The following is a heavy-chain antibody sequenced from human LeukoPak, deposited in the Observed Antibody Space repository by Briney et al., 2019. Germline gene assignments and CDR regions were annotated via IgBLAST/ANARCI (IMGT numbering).Heavy chain of an antibody. V-gene: IGHV3-23*01. D-gene: IGHD3-22*01. J-gene: IGHJ4*02. CDR3: AKAGDSSGYYSEFDY. CDR1: GFTFSSYA. CDR2: ISGSGGST. Sequence: GGSLRLSCAASGFTFSSYAMSWVRQAPGKGLEWVLAISGSGGSTYYADSVKGRFTISRDNSKNTLYLQMNSLRAEDTAVYYCAKAGDSSGYYSEFDYWGQGTLVTVSS.